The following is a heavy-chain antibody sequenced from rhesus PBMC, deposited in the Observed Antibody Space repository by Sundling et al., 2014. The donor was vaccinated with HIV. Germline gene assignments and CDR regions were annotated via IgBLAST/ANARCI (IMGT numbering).Heavy chain of an antibody. D-gene: IGHD1-44*02. CDR3: ATWELLTGFDY. V-gene: IGHV1-138*01. J-gene: IGHJ4*01. Sequence: QVQLVQSGAEVKKPGSSVKVSCKASGYTFTDYSMQWVLQAPGHGLEWMGRINPKTGGTDYAQKFQGRVTMTRDTSTSTAYMELSSLRSEDTAVYYCATWELLTGFDYWGQGVLVTVSS. CDR2: INPKTGGT. CDR1: GYTFTDYS.